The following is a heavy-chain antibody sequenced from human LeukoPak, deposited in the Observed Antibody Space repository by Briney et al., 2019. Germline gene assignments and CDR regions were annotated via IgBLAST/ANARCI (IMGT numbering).Heavy chain of an antibody. CDR1: GFTFSSYE. V-gene: IGHV3-48*03. D-gene: IGHD3-10*01. Sequence: GGSLRLSCAASGFTFSSYEMNWVRQAPGKGLEWVSYISSSGSTIYYADSVKGRFTISRDNAKNSLYLQMNSLRAEDTAVYYCLSRSYHNDRSDSFDYWGQGTLVTVSP. J-gene: IGHJ4*02. CDR3: LSRSYHNDRSDSFDY. CDR2: ISSSGSTI.